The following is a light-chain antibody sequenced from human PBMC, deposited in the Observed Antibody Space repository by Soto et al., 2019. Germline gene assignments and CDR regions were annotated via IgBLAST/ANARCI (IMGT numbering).Light chain of an antibody. CDR2: KAS. J-gene: IGKJ1*01. CDR1: KSISSW. Sequence: IPLSQYPSTLSATVGDRVPITCRASKSISSWLAWYQQKPGKAPNLLIHKASHLESGVPSRFSGSGSGTEFTLAISSLQPDDFATYYCQQYDNYRAFGQGSKVDIK. CDR3: QQYDNYRA. V-gene: IGKV1-5*03.